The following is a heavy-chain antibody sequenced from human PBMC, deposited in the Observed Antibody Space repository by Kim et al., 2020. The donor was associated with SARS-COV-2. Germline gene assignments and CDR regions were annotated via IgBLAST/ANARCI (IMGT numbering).Heavy chain of an antibody. J-gene: IGHJ6*02. Sequence: ASVKVSCKVSGYTLTELSMHWVRQAPGKGLEWMGGFDPEDGETIYAQKFQGRVTMTEDTSTDTAYMELSSLRSEDTAVYYCATAGSSWFYYYYGMDVWGQGTTVTVSS. D-gene: IGHD6-13*01. CDR3: ATAGSSWFYYYYGMDV. V-gene: IGHV1-24*01. CDR2: FDPEDGET. CDR1: GYTLTELS.